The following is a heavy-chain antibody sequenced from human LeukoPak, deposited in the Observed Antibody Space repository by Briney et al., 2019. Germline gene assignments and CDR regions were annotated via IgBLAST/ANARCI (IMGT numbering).Heavy chain of an antibody. Sequence: GRSLRLSCAASGFTFSSYAMNWVRQAPGKGLEWVAVISYDGSNKYYADSVKGRFTISRDNSKNTLYLQMNSLRAEDTAVYYCARDRQAAGIFDDYWGQGTLVTVSS. CDR3: ARDRQAAGIFDDY. V-gene: IGHV3-30*04. D-gene: IGHD6-13*01. J-gene: IGHJ4*02. CDR1: GFTFSSYA. CDR2: ISYDGSNK.